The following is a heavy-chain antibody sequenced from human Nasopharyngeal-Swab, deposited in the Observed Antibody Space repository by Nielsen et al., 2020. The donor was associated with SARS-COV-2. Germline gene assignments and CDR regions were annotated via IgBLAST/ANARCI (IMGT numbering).Heavy chain of an antibody. J-gene: IGHJ3*02. D-gene: IGHD3-22*01. Sequence: SVKVSCKASGDTFISYAFSWVRQAPGQGLEWVGGIIPISGTAHCAQKFQGRVTITADKPTSTAYMDLTSLRSDDTAVYYCATVKTYYYDSSGDRGDAFDIWGQGTMVTVSS. CDR2: IIPISGTA. CDR1: GDTFISYA. CDR3: ATVKTYYYDSSGDRGDAFDI. V-gene: IGHV1-69*06.